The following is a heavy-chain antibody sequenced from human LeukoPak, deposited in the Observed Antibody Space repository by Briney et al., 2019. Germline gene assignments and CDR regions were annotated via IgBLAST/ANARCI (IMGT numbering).Heavy chain of an antibody. J-gene: IGHJ4*02. Sequence: GGSLRLSCAASGFTFSTHAMSWVRQAPGKGLEWVSVSSGSDDRIYYADSVKGRFTISRDDSKNTLYLQMNSLRAEDTAVYYCVKDLGRYRNNCFDYWGQGTLVTVSS. CDR1: GFTFSTHA. CDR3: VKDLGRYRNNCFDY. V-gene: IGHV3-23*01. CDR2: SSGSDDRI. D-gene: IGHD1-26*01.